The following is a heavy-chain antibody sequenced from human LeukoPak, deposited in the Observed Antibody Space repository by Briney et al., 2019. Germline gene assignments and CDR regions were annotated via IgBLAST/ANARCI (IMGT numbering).Heavy chain of an antibody. D-gene: IGHD3-22*01. V-gene: IGHV3-30-3*01. CDR1: GFTFSSYA. CDR2: ISYDGSNK. CDR3: ARDVGGYYYFDY. J-gene: IGHJ4*02. Sequence: GGSLRLSCAASGFTFSSYAMHWVRQAPGKGLEWVAVISYDGSNKYYADSVKGRFTISRDNSKNTLYLQMNSLRAEDTAVYYCARDVGGYYYFDYWGQGTLVTVSS.